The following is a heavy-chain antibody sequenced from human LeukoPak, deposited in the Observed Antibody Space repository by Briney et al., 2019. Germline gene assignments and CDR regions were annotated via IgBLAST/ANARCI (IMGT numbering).Heavy chain of an antibody. V-gene: IGHV3-66*01. CDR1: GFNVITNY. D-gene: IGHD5-24*01. CDR2: IYSGGGT. CDR3: ARSSIDGYNLIDAFDM. Sequence: GGSLRLSCAVVGFNVITNYMSGVRQAPGKGLDGVSVIYSGGGTYYADSVRGRLIISRDNSKSTLYLQMNFLRAGDTAVYYCARSSIDGYNLIDAFDMWGQGTMVTVSS. J-gene: IGHJ3*02.